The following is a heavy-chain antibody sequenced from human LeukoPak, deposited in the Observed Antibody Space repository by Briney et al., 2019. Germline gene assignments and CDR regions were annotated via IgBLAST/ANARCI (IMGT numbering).Heavy chain of an antibody. CDR3: ARDLPYYYGSGSYLLDY. J-gene: IGHJ4*02. D-gene: IGHD3-10*01. CDR1: GYTFTSHY. V-gene: IGHV1-46*01. Sequence: ASVKVSCKASGYTFTSHYMHWVRQAPGQGLEWMGIINPSGGSTSYAQKFQGRVTMTRDTSTSTVYMELSSLRSEDTAVYYCARDLPYYYGSGSYLLDYWGQGTLVTVSS. CDR2: INPSGGST.